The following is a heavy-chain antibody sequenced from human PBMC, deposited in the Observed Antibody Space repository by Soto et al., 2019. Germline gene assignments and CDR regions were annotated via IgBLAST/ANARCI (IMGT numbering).Heavy chain of an antibody. D-gene: IGHD6-6*01. CDR1: GFTFSSYA. CDR2: ISYDGSNK. V-gene: IGHV3-30-3*01. CDR3: ARDLGQQVVLAMDV. J-gene: IGHJ6*02. Sequence: QVQLVESGGGVVQPGRSLRLSCAASGFTFSSYAIHWVRQAPGKGLEWVAVISYDGSNKYYADSVKGRFTISRDDSKNMLYLQMNSLRPEDTAVYYCARDLGQQVVLAMDVWGQGTTVTVSS.